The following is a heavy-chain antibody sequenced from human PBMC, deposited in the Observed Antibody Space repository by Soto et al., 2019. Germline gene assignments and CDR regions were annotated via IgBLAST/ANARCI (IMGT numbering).Heavy chain of an antibody. J-gene: IGHJ4*02. CDR2: ISSTSNYI. D-gene: IGHD5-12*01. CDR1: GFTFTSYS. CDR3: AREKMATIRNFDY. V-gene: IGHV3-21*01. Sequence: EVQLVESGGGLVKPGGSLRLSCAASGFTFTSYSMNWVRQAPGKGLEWVSSISSTSNYIYYADSVKGRCTISRDNAKNSLYLQMNSLRAEDTAVYYCAREKMATIRNFDYWGQGTLVTVSS.